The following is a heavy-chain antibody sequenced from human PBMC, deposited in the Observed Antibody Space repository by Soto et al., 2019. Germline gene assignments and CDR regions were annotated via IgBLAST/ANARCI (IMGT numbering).Heavy chain of an antibody. CDR1: GYTFTSYD. Sequence: ASVKVSCKASGYTFTSYDINWVRQATGQGLEWMGWMNPNSGNTGYAQKFQGRGTMTRNTSISTAYMELSSLRSEDTAVYYCARGTNWNYLYKDHNWFDPWGQGTLVTVSS. J-gene: IGHJ5*02. D-gene: IGHD1-7*01. V-gene: IGHV1-8*01. CDR2: MNPNSGNT. CDR3: ARGTNWNYLYKDHNWFDP.